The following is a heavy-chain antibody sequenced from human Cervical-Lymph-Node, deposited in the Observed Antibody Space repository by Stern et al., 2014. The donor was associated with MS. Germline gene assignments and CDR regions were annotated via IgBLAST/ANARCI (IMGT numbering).Heavy chain of an antibody. CDR1: GGTFSSYA. D-gene: IGHD5-18*01. CDR2: IITFFGTA. J-gene: IGHJ6*02. V-gene: IGHV1-69*01. Sequence: QVQLVQSGAEVMKPGSSVTVSCKASGGTFSSYAISWVRQAPAQGLERMGRIITFFGTANYAQKFQGRVTITADESTSTAYMELSSLRSEDTAVYYCARAAMVIHYYYYGMDVWGQGTTVTVSS. CDR3: ARAAMVIHYYYYGMDV.